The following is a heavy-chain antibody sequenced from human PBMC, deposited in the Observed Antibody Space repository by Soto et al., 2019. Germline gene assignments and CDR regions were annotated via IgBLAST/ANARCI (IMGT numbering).Heavy chain of an antibody. CDR1: GFTFSSYA. CDR2: ISGSGGST. J-gene: IGHJ3*02. D-gene: IGHD2-8*01. Sequence: EVQLLESGGGLVQPGGSLRLSCAASGFTFSSYAMSWVRQAPGKGLEWVSAISGSGGSTYYADSVKGRFTISRDNSKNTLYLQMNSLRAEDTAVYYCAKDLARGCTNGVCYLGYDAFDIWGQGTMVTVSS. V-gene: IGHV3-23*01. CDR3: AKDLARGCTNGVCYLGYDAFDI.